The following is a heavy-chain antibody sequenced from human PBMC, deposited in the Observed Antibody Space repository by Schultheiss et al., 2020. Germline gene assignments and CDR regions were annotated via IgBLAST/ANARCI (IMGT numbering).Heavy chain of an antibody. CDR3: ARADSSGWTSPIY. Sequence: SETLSLTCTVSGGSINNNGYQWNWIRQHPGKGLEWIGNIDKSGSTKYNPSLKSRVTMSVDTSKNQFSLKVTSVTAADTAVYYCARADSSGWTSPIYWCQGILVTVSS. J-gene: IGHJ4*02. CDR1: GGSINNNGYQ. V-gene: IGHV4-31*03. D-gene: IGHD6-19*01. CDR2: IDKSGST.